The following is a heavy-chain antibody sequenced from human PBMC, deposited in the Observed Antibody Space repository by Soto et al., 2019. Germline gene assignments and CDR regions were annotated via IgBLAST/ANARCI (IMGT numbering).Heavy chain of an antibody. CDR3: AREGEGYSSSWYLDY. J-gene: IGHJ4*02. CDR2: INSDGSST. CDR1: GFTFSSYE. V-gene: IGHV3-74*01. Sequence: PGGSLRLSCAASGFTFSSYEMNWVRQAPGKGLEWVSRINSDGSSTSYADSVKGRFTISRDNAKNTLYLQMNSLRAEDTAVYYCAREGEGYSSSWYLDYWGQGTLVTVSS. D-gene: IGHD6-13*01.